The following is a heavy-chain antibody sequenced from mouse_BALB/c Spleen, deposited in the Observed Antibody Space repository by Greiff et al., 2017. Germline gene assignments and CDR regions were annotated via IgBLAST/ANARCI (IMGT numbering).Heavy chain of an antibody. CDR2: IDPANGNT. CDR1: GFNIKDTY. CDR3: AYYYYGSSYGYAMDY. Sequence: EVQLQQSGAELVKPGASVKLSCTASGFNIKDTYMHWVKQRPEQGLEWIGRIDPANGNTKYDPKFQGKATITADTSSNTAYLQLSSLTSEDTAVYYCAYYYYGSSYGYAMDYWGQGTSVTVSS. J-gene: IGHJ4*01. V-gene: IGHV14-3*02. D-gene: IGHD1-1*01.